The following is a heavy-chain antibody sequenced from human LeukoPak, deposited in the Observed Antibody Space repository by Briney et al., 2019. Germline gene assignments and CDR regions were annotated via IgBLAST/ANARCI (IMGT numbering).Heavy chain of an antibody. D-gene: IGHD3-3*01. CDR1: GFTFSSYA. CDR3: AKDGSHYDFWSGYYGFDY. CDR2: ISGSGGST. Sequence: PGGSLRLSCAASGFTFSSYAMSWVRQAPGKGLEWVSAISGSGGSTYYADSVKGRFTISRDNSKNTLYLQMNSLRAEDTAVYYCAKDGSHYDFWSGYYGFDYWGQGTLVTVSS. J-gene: IGHJ4*02. V-gene: IGHV3-23*01.